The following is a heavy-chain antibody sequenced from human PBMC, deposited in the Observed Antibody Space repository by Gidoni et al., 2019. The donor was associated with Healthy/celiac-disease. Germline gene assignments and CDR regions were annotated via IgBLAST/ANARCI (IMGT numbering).Heavy chain of an antibody. CDR1: GFTFSNAW. J-gene: IGHJ6*03. V-gene: IGHV3-15*01. CDR3: TTTRLYDFWSGYRPYYYMDV. Sequence: EVQLVESGGGLVKPGGSLRLSCAASGFTFSNAWMSGVRQAPGKGLEWVGRIKSKTDGGTTDYAAPGKGRFNISRDDSKNTLYLQMNSLKTEDTAVYYCTTTRLYDFWSGYRPYYYMDVWGKGTTVTVSS. D-gene: IGHD3-3*01. CDR2: IKSKTDGGTT.